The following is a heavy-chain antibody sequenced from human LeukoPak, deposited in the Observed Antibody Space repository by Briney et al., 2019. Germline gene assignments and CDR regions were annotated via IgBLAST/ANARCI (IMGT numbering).Heavy chain of an antibody. D-gene: IGHD5-18*01. Sequence: PGGSLRLSCVASRFTFSSYAMTWVRQAPGKGLEWVSTISGGSTYYADSVKGRFTISRDNSKNTLYLQMNSLRAEDTAVYYCAKGFSYGFDNWGQGALVTVSS. CDR3: AKGFSYGFDN. CDR2: ISGGST. J-gene: IGHJ4*02. CDR1: RFTFSSYA. V-gene: IGHV3-23*01.